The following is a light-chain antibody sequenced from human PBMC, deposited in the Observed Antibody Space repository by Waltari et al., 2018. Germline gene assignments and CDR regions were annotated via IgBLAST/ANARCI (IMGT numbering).Light chain of an antibody. CDR1: QGISSY. CDR3: QQGKDSPPWT. V-gene: IGKV1-9*01. J-gene: IGKJ1*01. Sequence: DIRMSQSPSYLSASVGDRVPITCRPSQGISSYLNWYQQKPGKAPKLLIYYANTLASGVPSRFNGSGSGTEFTLTISSLQPEDFATYYCQQGKDSPPWTFGRGTKVEIQ. CDR2: YAN.